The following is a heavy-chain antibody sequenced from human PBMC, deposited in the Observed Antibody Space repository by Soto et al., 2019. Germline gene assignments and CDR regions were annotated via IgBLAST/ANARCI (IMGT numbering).Heavy chain of an antibody. V-gene: IGHV1-2*02. CDR1: GYTFTGYY. Sequence: ASVKVSCKASGYTFTGYYMHWVRQAPGQGLEWMGWINPNNGGTNYAQKLQGRVTMTRDTSISTAYMEVSRLRSDDTAVYYCARGRNFYGSGEVDYWGQGTLVTVSS. J-gene: IGHJ4*02. CDR3: ARGRNFYGSGEVDY. D-gene: IGHD3-10*01. CDR2: INPNNGGT.